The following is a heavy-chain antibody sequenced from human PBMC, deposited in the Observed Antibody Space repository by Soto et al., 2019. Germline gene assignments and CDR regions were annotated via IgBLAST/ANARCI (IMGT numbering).Heavy chain of an antibody. Sequence: GGSLRLSCAAPGFTFSSYAMHWVRQAPGKGLEWVAVISYDGSNKYYADSVKGRFTISRDNSKNTLYLQMNSLRAEDTAVYYCASYRVVVTAIPGSWFDPWGQGTLVTVSS. D-gene: IGHD2-21*02. V-gene: IGHV3-30-3*01. CDR3: ASYRVVVTAIPGSWFDP. CDR2: ISYDGSNK. CDR1: GFTFSSYA. J-gene: IGHJ5*02.